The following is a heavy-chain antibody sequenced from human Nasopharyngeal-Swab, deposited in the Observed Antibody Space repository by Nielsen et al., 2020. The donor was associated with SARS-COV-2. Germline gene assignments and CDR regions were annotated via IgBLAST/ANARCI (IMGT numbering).Heavy chain of an antibody. V-gene: IGHV3-48*02. J-gene: IGHJ4*02. Sequence: GESLKISCAASGFTFSSYSMNWVRQAPGKGLEWVSYISSSSSTIYYADSVKGRFTISRDNAKNSLYLQMNSLRDEDTAVYYCARVPVWNYVLPNFDYWGQGTLVTVSS. CDR2: ISSSSSTI. CDR1: GFTFSSYS. D-gene: IGHD1-7*01. CDR3: ARVPVWNYVLPNFDY.